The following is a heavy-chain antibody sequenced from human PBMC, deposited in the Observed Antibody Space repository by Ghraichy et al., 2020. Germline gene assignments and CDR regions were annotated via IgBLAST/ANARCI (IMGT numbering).Heavy chain of an antibody. Sequence: SLNISCAVSGFTFSSYEMNWVRQAPGKGLEWVSYISSSGNTIYYADSVRGRFTISRDNAKKSLYLQMNRLRAEDTAVYYCARGSCTSTNNCNGFDYWGQGTLVTVSS. D-gene: IGHD2/OR15-2a*01. J-gene: IGHJ4*02. CDR1: GFTFSSYE. V-gene: IGHV3-48*03. CDR3: ARGSCTSTNNCNGFDY. CDR2: ISSSGNTI.